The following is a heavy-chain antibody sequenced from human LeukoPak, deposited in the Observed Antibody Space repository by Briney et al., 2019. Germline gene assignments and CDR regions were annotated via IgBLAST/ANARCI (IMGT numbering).Heavy chain of an antibody. CDR2: LSRGGSTT. Sequence: GGSLRLSCAGTGFAFNMFAIDWVRQAPGKGLEWVSGLSRGGSTTNYADSVKGRFTISRDKSQNSVFLQLNSLRPDDTAVYYCARQQRIRHCSEGVCTEGYYFDYWGQGTLVTVSS. CDR3: ARQQRIRHCSEGVCTEGYYFDY. D-gene: IGHD2-15*01. V-gene: IGHV3-23*01. CDR1: GFAFNMFA. J-gene: IGHJ4*02.